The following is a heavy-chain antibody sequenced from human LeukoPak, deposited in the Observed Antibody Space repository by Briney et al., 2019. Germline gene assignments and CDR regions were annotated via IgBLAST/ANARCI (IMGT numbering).Heavy chain of an antibody. D-gene: IGHD6-19*01. V-gene: IGHV3-48*03. J-gene: IGHJ4*02. CDR3: ALLALASDFDY. CDR1: GFPFSVYE. CDR2: IGSSGAIR. Sequence: GGSLRLSCAVSGFPFSVYEMNWVRQAPGKGLEWVSNIGSSGAIRHYADSVKGRFSISRDNAENSLFLQMNSLRVEDTGIYYCALLALASDFDYWGQGALVTVSS.